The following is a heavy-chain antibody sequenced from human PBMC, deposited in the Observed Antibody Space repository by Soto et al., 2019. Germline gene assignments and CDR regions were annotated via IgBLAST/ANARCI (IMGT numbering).Heavy chain of an antibody. J-gene: IGHJ6*02. CDR2: ISYDGSNK. CDR1: GFTFSSYA. D-gene: IGHD2-21*02. CDR3: ARIVLSDPSPYYYYYGMDV. Sequence: GGSLRLSCAASGFTFSSYAMHWVRQAPGKGLEWVAVISYDGSNKYYADSVKGRFTISRDNSKNTLYLQMNSLRAEDTAVYYCARIVLSDPSPYYYYYGMDVWGQGTTVTVSS. V-gene: IGHV3-30-3*01.